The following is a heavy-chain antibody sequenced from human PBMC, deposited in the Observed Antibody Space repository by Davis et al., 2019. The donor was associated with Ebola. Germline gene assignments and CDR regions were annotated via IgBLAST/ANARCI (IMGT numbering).Heavy chain of an antibody. CDR1: GFTFSTYW. CDR3: ARDTTVAGGGQNS. CDR2: IKEDGSNK. D-gene: IGHD6-13*01. V-gene: IGHV3-7*01. Sequence: GESLKISCAASGFTFSTYWMSWVRQAPGKGPEWVANIKEDGSNKYYVESVKGRFTISRENAKNSLYLQMSSLRVEDTAVYYCARDTTVAGGGQNSWGQGTLVTVSA. J-gene: IGHJ4*02.